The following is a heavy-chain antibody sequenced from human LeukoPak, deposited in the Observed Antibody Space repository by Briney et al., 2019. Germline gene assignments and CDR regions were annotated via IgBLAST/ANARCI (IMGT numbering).Heavy chain of an antibody. CDR3: TRDVPCSSGYPDN. J-gene: IGHJ4*02. CDR2: IYYSGST. Sequence: PSQTLSLTCTASGGSISSGGYFWSWIRQHPGKGLEWIGYIYYSGSTYYNPSLKSRVTISVDTSKNQFSLKLSSVTAADTAVYYCTRDVPCSSGYPDNWGQGTLVTVSS. D-gene: IGHD3-22*01. CDR1: GGSISSGGYF. V-gene: IGHV4-31*03.